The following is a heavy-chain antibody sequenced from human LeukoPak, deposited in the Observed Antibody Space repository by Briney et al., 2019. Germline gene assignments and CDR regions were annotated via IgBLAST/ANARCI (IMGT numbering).Heavy chain of an antibody. D-gene: IGHD1-26*01. J-gene: IGHJ5*02. V-gene: IGHV3-74*01. CDR3: GRDLGGRGGA. CDR2: TNTDGSIT. CDR1: GFSFSTYW. Sequence: GGSLRLSCAASGFSFSTYWMHWVRQVPGTGLVWVSRTNTDGSITDYADSVKGRFTISRDNAKDTLYLQMNSLRPEDTAVYYCGRDLGGRGGAWGQGTLVTVSS.